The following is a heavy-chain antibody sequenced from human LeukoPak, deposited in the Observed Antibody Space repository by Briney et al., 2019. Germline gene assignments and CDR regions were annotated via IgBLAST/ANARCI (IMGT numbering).Heavy chain of an antibody. Sequence: SETLSLTCTVSGGSISSYYWSWIRQPAGKGLEWIGRIYTSGSTNYNPSLKSRVTMSVDTSKNQFSLKLSSVTAADTAVYYCARDRTGEVYYYYYMDVWGKGTTVTVSS. D-gene: IGHD7-27*01. CDR1: GGSISSYY. V-gene: IGHV4-4*07. J-gene: IGHJ6*03. CDR2: IYTSGST. CDR3: ARDRTGEVYYYYYMDV.